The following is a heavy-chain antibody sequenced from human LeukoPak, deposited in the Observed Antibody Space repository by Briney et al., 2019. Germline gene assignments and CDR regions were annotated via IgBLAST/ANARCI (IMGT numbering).Heavy chain of an antibody. Sequence: GGSLRLSCAASGFTFSSYWMSWVRQAPGKGLEWVADIKQDGSEKYYVDSVKGRFTISRDNAKNSLYLQMNSLRAKDTAVYYCARDLRGYCSSTSCYEAFFDYWGQGTLVTVSS. V-gene: IGHV3-7*01. J-gene: IGHJ4*02. D-gene: IGHD2-2*01. CDR1: GFTFSSYW. CDR2: IKQDGSEK. CDR3: ARDLRGYCSSTSCYEAFFDY.